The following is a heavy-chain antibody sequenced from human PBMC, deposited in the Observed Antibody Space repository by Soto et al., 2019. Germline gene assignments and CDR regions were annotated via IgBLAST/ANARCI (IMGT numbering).Heavy chain of an antibody. Sequence: QLQLQESGPGLVKPSWPLSLTCTFSGGSISNGVYYWVCIRQPTGKGLEWLGSVYHTGSTFYNSSFKVRVTIAVDTSKRPCSRKLTSLTAADTSLYNSATGIVGAPQHKYYPYWGERTLPNVS. CDR2: VYHTGST. CDR3: ATGIVGAPQHKYYPY. D-gene: IGHD1-26*01. CDR1: GGSISNGVYY. J-gene: IGHJ4*02. V-gene: IGHV4-39*01.